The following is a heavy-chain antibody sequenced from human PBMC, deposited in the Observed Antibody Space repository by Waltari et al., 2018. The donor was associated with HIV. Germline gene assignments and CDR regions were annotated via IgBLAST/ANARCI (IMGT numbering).Heavy chain of an antibody. J-gene: IGHJ6*02. Sequence: VPFVQSGAEGKKPGSSGTVCCTASGDAFSRHPLSRMRQAPGQGLEGMGGSTPQFGPATEEQNFQGRVTITADESTSTAYMELTSLRSEDTAVYYCASPLSAGTSANAYYYYGMDVWGQGTTVTVSS. CDR2: STPQFGPA. CDR3: ASPLSAGTSANAYYYYGMDV. V-gene: IGHV1-69*01. D-gene: IGHD3-10*01. CDR1: GDAFSRHP.